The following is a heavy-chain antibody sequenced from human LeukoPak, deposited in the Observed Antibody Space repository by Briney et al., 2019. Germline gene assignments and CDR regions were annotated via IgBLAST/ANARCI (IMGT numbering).Heavy chain of an antibody. CDR2: FDPEDGET. V-gene: IGHV1-24*01. J-gene: IGHJ4*02. CDR1: GYTLTELS. CDR3: ATNTRIYGSGSAYFDY. D-gene: IGHD3-10*01. Sequence: ASVKVSCKVSGYTLTELSMHWVRQAPGKGLEWMGGFDPEDGETIYAQKFQGRVTMTEDTSTDTAYMELSSLRSEDTAVYYCATNTRIYGSGSAYFDYWGQGTLVTVSS.